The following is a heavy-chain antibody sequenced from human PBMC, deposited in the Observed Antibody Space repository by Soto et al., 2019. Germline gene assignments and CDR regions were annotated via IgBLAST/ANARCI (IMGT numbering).Heavy chain of an antibody. CDR3: ARGHADYESSNHYGMDV. CDR1: GYTFTIYY. J-gene: IGHJ6*02. CDR2: INPSGGST. Sequence: ASVKVSCQASGYTFTIYYMHWVLQAPGQGLEWMGIINPSGGSTSYAQKFQGRVTMTRDTSTSTVYMELSSLRSEDTAVYYCARGHADYESSNHYGMDVSAQGYTV. D-gene: IGHD3-22*01. V-gene: IGHV1-46*01.